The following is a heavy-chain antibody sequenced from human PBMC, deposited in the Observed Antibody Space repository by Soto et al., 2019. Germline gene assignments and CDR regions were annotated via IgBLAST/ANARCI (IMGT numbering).Heavy chain of an antibody. CDR1: GYTFTSYG. CDR2: ISAYNGNT. D-gene: IGHD6-19*01. Sequence: ASVKVSCKASGYTFTSYGISWVRQAPGQGLEWMGWISAYNGNTNYAQKLQGRVTMTRDTSTSTVYMELSSLRSEDTAVYYCARDLSAVAVDYWGQGTLVTVSS. J-gene: IGHJ4*02. V-gene: IGHV1-18*01. CDR3: ARDLSAVAVDY.